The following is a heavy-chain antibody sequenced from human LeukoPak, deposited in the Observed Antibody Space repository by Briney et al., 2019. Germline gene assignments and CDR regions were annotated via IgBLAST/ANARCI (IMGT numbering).Heavy chain of an antibody. V-gene: IGHV3-21*01. D-gene: IGHD2-2*01. CDR3: AKDQYCSSTSCFPPYYYYMDV. Sequence: GGSLRLSCAASRFTFSSYSMNWVRQAPGKGLEWVSSISSSGSYIYYADSVKGRFTISRDNAKNSLYLQMNSLRAEDTAVYYCAKDQYCSSTSCFPPYYYYMDVWGKGTTVTISS. CDR2: ISSSGSYI. CDR1: RFTFSSYS. J-gene: IGHJ6*03.